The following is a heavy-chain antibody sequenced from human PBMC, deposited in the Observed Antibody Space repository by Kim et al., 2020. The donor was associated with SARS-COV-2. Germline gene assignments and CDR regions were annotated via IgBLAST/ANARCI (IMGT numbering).Heavy chain of an antibody. V-gene: IGHV4-34*01. CDR2: T. D-gene: IGHD3-10*01. CDR3: ARGYMVQGLDY. Sequence: TNHKPSHKSRVTITVDTSKNQFSLKLSSMTAADTAVDYCARGYMVQGLDYWGQGTLVTVSS. J-gene: IGHJ4*02.